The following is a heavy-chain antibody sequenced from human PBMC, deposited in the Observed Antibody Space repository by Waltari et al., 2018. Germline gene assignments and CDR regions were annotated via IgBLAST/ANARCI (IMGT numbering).Heavy chain of an antibody. J-gene: IGHJ4*02. CDR3: ARERNIPEVDY. Sequence: QVQLQESGPGLVKPSETLSLTCAVSGYSISSGYCWRWIRQPPGKGLEWIGSIYHSGSTYYNPSLKSRVTTSVDTSKNQFSLKLSSVTAADTAVYYCARERNIPEVDYWGQGTLVTVSS. CDR2: IYHSGST. CDR1: GYSISSGYC. V-gene: IGHV4-38-2*02.